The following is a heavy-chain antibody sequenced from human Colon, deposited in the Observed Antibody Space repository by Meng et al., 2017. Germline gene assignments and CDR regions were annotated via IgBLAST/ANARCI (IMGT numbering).Heavy chain of an antibody. CDR3: ARVIYASGNMAHLDC. CDR2: IYHSGST. D-gene: IGHD3-10*01. V-gene: IGHV4-4*02. CDR1: GDSIRSSNW. J-gene: IGHJ4*02. Sequence: QWHLQESGPGLVKPSGTLSLTCAVSGDSIRSSNWWSWVRQPPGRGLEWIGEIYHSGSTNYNPSLKNRLSLTVDKSKNQFSLTLHSVTAADTAVYYCARVIYASGNMAHLDCWGQGTLVTVSS.